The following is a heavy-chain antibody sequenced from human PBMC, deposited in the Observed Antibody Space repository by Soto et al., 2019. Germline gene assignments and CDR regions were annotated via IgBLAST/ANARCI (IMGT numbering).Heavy chain of an antibody. CDR3: AKRRGAGGHFAY. CDR1: GFTFTNYA. V-gene: IGHV3-23*01. Sequence: VQLLESGGGLVQPAGSLRLSCAASGFTFTNYAMGWVRQAPGKGLEWVSVVSSGGSTYYAVSVTGRFTVSRDNSKNTLSLQMNSLRAEDTAVYYCAKRRGAGGHFAYWGQGALVTVSS. D-gene: IGHD2-15*01. J-gene: IGHJ4*02. CDR2: VSSGGST.